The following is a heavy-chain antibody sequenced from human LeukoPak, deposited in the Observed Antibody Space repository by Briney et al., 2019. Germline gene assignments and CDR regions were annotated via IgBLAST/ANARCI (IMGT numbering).Heavy chain of an antibody. Sequence: GGSLRLSCAASGFPFSVYEMNWVRQAPGKGLEWVSNIGSSGAIRHYADSVKGRFSSSRDNAENSLFLQMNSLRVEDTGIYYCALLAVASDFDYWGQGALVTVSS. CDR3: ALLAVASDFDY. CDR1: GFPFSVYE. CDR2: IGSSGAIR. V-gene: IGHV3-48*03. D-gene: IGHD6-19*01. J-gene: IGHJ4*02.